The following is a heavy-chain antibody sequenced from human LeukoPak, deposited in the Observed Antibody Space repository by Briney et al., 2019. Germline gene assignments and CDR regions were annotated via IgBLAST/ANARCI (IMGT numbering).Heavy chain of an antibody. V-gene: IGHV3-23*01. D-gene: IGHD3-16*02. Sequence: GESLRLSCAASGFIFRNFAMSWVRQAPGKGLEWVSGLSVGGEKTFYAGSVKGRFTISRDDSNATLFLQMNSLRIEDTAVYYCAKDIEHFDSWGQGTLVTVSS. CDR1: GFIFRNFA. CDR3: AKDIEHFDS. CDR2: LSVGGEKT. J-gene: IGHJ4*02.